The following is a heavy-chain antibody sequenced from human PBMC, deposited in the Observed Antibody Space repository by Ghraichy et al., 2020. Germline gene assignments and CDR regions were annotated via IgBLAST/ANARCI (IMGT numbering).Heavy chain of an antibody. CDR1: GFTFSSYA. CDR3: AKDPVAAAGTATYYYYMDV. Sequence: GGSLRLSCAASGFTFSSYAMSWVRQAPGKGLEWVSAISGSGGSTYYADSVKGRFTISRDNSKNTLYLQMNSLRAEDTAVYYCAKDPVAAAGTATYYYYMDVWGKGTTVTVSS. V-gene: IGHV3-23*01. J-gene: IGHJ6*03. CDR2: ISGSGGST. D-gene: IGHD6-13*01.